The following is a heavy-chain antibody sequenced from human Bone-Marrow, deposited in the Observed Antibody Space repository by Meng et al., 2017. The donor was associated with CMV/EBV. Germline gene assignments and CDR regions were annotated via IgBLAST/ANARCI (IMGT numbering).Heavy chain of an antibody. D-gene: IGHD6-13*01. CDR2: INQDGNEK. Sequence: GESLKISCAASGFSFSDSWMSWVRQAPGKGLEWVANINQDGNEKKYVDSVKGRLIISRDNAKNALFLQMNSLRVEDTAVYYCAKGDPIAAAGTDWGQGTLVTVSS. CDR1: GFSFSDSW. CDR3: AKGDPIAAAGTD. V-gene: IGHV3-7*01. J-gene: IGHJ4*02.